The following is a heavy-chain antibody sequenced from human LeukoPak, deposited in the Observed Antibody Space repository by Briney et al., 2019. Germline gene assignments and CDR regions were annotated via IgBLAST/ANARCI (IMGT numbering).Heavy chain of an antibody. Sequence: YPSETLSLTCTVSSVSITSYYWNWIRQPPGKGLEWIAYIYHSGSTKYNPSLKSRVTISVDTSKNQFSLKLSSVTAADTAVYYCAAFRDGFNWHLDYWGQGTLVTVSS. CDR2: IYHSGST. CDR3: AAFRDGFNWHLDY. J-gene: IGHJ4*02. V-gene: IGHV4-59*01. D-gene: IGHD5-24*01. CDR1: SVSITSYY.